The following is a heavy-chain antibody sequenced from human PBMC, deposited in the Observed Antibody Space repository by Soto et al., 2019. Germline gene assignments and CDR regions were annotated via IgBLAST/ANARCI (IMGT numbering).Heavy chain of an antibody. CDR2: IYYSGSS. V-gene: IGHV4-30-4*08. D-gene: IGHD3-16*01. J-gene: IGHJ4*03. CDR3: ARGGARSPGYFD. CDR1: GGSISGDYY. Sequence: SETLSLTCSVSGGSISGDYYWSWIRQSPEKGLEWIGYIYYSGSSYSNPALQSRLSMSLDTSKNQFSLKLRSVTAADTAVYYCARGGARSPGYFD.